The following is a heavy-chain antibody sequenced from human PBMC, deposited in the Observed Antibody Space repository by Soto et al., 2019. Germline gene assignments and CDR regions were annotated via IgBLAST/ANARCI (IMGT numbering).Heavy chain of an antibody. V-gene: IGHV3-23*01. CDR2: ISGSGGST. CDR1: VFTFSSYA. D-gene: IGHD3-10*01. Sequence: GGSLRLSCAASVFTFSSYAMSWVRQAPGKGLEWVSAISGSGGSTYYADSVKGRFTISRDNSKNTLYLQMNSLRAEDTAVYYCAKEASSGLLWFGESPDHFDYWGQGTLVTVSS. CDR3: AKEASSGLLWFGESPDHFDY. J-gene: IGHJ4*02.